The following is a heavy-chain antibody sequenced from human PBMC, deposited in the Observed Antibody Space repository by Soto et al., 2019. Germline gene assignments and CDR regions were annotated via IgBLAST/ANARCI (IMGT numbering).Heavy chain of an antibody. CDR2: IWYDGSNE. CDR1: GFTFSTYG. V-gene: IGHV3-33*01. D-gene: IGHD2-15*01. Sequence: GGSLRLSCAASGFTFSTYGIHWVRQAPGKGLEWVAVIWYDGSNEYYADSVKGRFTVSRDNSRNTAFLQMDALRGDDTAIYSCARAWGYCSGGSCYRTGTDDAFDVWGQGTIDVWGRGTMVTVSS. J-gene: IGHJ3*01. CDR3: ARAWGYCSGGSCYRTGTDDAFDVWGQGTIDV.